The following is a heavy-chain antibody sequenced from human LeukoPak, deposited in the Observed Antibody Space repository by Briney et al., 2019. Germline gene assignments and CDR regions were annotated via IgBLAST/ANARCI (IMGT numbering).Heavy chain of an antibody. Sequence: ASVKVSCKASGGTFSSYGISWVRQAPGQGLEWMGWISAYNGNTNYAQKLQGRATMTTDTSTSTAYMELRSLRSDDTAVYYCARDRYCSGGSCYWSRPHWFDPWGQGTLVTVSS. CDR2: ISAYNGNT. V-gene: IGHV1-18*01. D-gene: IGHD2-15*01. CDR1: GGTFSSYG. J-gene: IGHJ5*02. CDR3: ARDRYCSGGSCYWSRPHWFDP.